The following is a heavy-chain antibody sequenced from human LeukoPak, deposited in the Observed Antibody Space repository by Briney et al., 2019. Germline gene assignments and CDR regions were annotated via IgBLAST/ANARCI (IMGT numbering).Heavy chain of an antibody. V-gene: IGHV3-7*01. D-gene: IGHD6-13*01. CDR3: ARNRLEAGGPQEN. Sequence: GGSLRLSCAASGITLSTYWMTWVRQAPGKGLEWVANIKQDGSEKYYVGSVKGRFTISRDNAKNSLYLQMNSLRAEDTAVYYCARNRLEAGGPQENWGQGTLVTVSS. CDR1: GITLSTYW. J-gene: IGHJ4*02. CDR2: IKQDGSEK.